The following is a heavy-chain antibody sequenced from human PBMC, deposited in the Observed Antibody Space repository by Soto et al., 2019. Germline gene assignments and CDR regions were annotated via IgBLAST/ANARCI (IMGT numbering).Heavy chain of an antibody. J-gene: IGHJ4*02. V-gene: IGHV1-58*01. CDR2: IVVGSGNT. D-gene: IGHD3-22*01. CDR3: AAASYYDSSGYYYTFDY. CDR1: GFTFTSSA. Sequence: QMQLVQSGPEVKKPGTSVKVSCKASGFTFTSSAVQWVRQARGQRLEWIGWIVVGSGNTNYAQKFQERVTITRDMSTSTAYMELSSLRSEDTAVYYCAAASYYDSSGYYYTFDYWGQGTLVTVSS.